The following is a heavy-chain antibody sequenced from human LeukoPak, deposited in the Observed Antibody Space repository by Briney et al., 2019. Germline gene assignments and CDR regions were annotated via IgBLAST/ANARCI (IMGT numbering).Heavy chain of an antibody. J-gene: IGHJ4*02. V-gene: IGHV3-23*01. CDR2: IRDSGSNK. D-gene: IGHD4-17*01. CDR3: AKDGDPTVTTDFDY. CDR1: GFTFTSYA. Sequence: GGSLRLSCAASGFTFTSYAMNWVRQAPGKGLEWVSAIRDSGSNKYYADSVKGRFSISRDNSKNTLYLHMNSLRAEDTAVYYCAKDGDPTVTTDFDYWGQGTLVSVSS.